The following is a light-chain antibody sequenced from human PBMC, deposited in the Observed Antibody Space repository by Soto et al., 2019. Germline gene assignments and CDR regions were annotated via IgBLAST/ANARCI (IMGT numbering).Light chain of an antibody. CDR2: DVS. CDR3: QQYKTYWT. Sequence: DIPMTQSPSTLSASVGDRVTITCRASQNIDGWLAWYQQKPGQAPRLLIYDVSTLQSGVPSRFSGSASATEFTLTISSLQPDDFATYYCQQYKTYWTFGQGTKVEIK. V-gene: IGKV1-5*01. CDR1: QNIDGW. J-gene: IGKJ1*01.